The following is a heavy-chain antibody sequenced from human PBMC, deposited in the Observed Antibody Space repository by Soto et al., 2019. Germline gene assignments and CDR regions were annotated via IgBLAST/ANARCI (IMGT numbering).Heavy chain of an antibody. V-gene: IGHV1-46*01. CDR2: INPSGDST. D-gene: IGHD3-10*01. CDR3: ARDWEFGF. CDR1: GYTFSSYY. Sequence: ASVKVACKASGYTFSSYYMHWVRQAPGQGLEWMGVINPSGDSTTYAQKFQGRVTMTKDTSTSTLYMEMSSLRSEDTAVYYCARDWEFGFWGQGTLVTVSS. J-gene: IGHJ4*02.